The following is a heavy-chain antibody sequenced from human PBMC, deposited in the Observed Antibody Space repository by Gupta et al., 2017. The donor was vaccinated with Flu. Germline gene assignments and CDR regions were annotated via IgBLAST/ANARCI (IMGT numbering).Heavy chain of an antibody. V-gene: IGHV3-23*01. J-gene: IGHJ4*02. CDR1: GFTFSSYD. CDR3: AKAADSFYYDSTGYPYFDF. D-gene: IGHD3-22*01. CDR2: ISGGGDKT. Sequence: EVQLLESGGGLVQPGGSLRLSCAASGFTFSSYDMSWVRQAPGKGLEWVSVISGGGDKTNYADSVKGRFTISRDGSKNTLYLQMNSLRAEDTAVYYCAKAADSFYYDSTGYPYFDFWGQGTLVTVSS.